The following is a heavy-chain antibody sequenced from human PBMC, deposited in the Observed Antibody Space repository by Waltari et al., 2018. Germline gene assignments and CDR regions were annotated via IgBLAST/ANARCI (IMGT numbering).Heavy chain of an antibody. J-gene: IGHJ3*01. V-gene: IGHV4-31*03. CDR2: VYFTGST. D-gene: IGHD3-10*01. Sequence: QVRLQESGPGMVKSSQTLSLTCTVSGGSISTGSYYWTWIRHLPGKGLEWIGYVYFTGSTFYNPSLARRLSITVATSKNPFSLNLESVRPADTAVYYCARVGTLAFDFWGQGTEVAVSS. CDR3: ARVGTLAFDF. CDR1: GGSISTGSYY.